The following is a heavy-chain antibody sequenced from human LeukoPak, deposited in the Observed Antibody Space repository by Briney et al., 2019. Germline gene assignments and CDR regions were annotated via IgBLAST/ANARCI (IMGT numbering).Heavy chain of an antibody. D-gene: IGHD2-15*01. CDR1: GGSISSYY. J-gene: IGHJ6*02. CDR3: ARGGLVVVVAATQDLDYYGMDV. CDR2: IYYSGST. Sequence: SETLSLTCTVSGGSISSYYWSWIRQPPGKGLEWIGYIYYSGSTNYNPSLKSRVTISVDTSKNQFSLKLSSVTAADTAVYYCARGGLVVVVAATQDLDYYGMDVWGQGTTVTVSS. V-gene: IGHV4-59*01.